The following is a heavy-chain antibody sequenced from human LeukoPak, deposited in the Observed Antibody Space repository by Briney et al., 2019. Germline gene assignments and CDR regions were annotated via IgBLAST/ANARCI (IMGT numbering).Heavy chain of an antibody. CDR1: GYTFTSYD. D-gene: IGHD3-22*01. J-gene: IGHJ4*02. V-gene: IGHV1-8*01. Sequence: ASVKVSCKASGYTFTSYDINWVRQATGQRLEWMGWMNPNSGNTGYAQKFQGRVTMTRNTSISTAYMELSSLRSEDTAVYYCARTYYYDSSGYYPLDYWGQGTLVTVSS. CDR2: MNPNSGNT. CDR3: ARTYYYDSSGYYPLDY.